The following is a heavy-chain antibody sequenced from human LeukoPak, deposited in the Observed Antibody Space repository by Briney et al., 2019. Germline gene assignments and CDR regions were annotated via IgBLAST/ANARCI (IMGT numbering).Heavy chain of an antibody. J-gene: IGHJ4*02. CDR2: INHSGST. CDR1: GGSFSGYY. Sequence: PSETLSLTCAVYGGSFSGYYWSWIRQPPGKGLEWIGGINHSGSTNYNPSLKSRVTISVDTSKNQFSLKLSSVTAADTAVYYCARSQTYYYGSAFDYWGQGTLVTVSS. D-gene: IGHD3-10*01. V-gene: IGHV4-34*01. CDR3: ARSQTYYYGSAFDY.